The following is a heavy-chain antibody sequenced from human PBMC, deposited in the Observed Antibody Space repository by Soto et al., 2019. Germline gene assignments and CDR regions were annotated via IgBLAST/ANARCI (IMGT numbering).Heavy chain of an antibody. D-gene: IGHD5-12*01. Sequence: QITLKESGPSLVNPTQTLTLTCSFSGFSLTTSGEGVGWIRQPPGKALEWLALIYWDDDRRYSPSLKSRLAITKDASKNQVVLTMSNMDPVDTATYYCVHMYTRYSWNYVIFDYWGQGTLVTVSS. CDR1: GFSLTTSGEG. J-gene: IGHJ4*02. V-gene: IGHV2-5*02. CDR3: VHMYTRYSWNYVIFDY. CDR2: IYWDDDR.